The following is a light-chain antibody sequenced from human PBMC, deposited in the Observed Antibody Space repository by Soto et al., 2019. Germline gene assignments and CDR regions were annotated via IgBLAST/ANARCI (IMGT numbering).Light chain of an antibody. CDR3: QQYGGSPYT. Sequence: EIVLTQSPGTLSLSPGERTTLSCRASQSVSSSYLAWYQQKPGQAPRLLIYGAFSRATGIPVRFSGSGSGTDFTLTISRLEPEDFAVYYCQQYGGSPYTFGQGTKLEIK. V-gene: IGKV3-20*01. CDR1: QSVSSSY. J-gene: IGKJ2*01. CDR2: GAF.